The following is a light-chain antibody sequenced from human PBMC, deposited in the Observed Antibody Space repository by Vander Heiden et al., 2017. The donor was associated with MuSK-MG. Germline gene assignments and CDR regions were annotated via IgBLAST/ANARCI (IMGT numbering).Light chain of an antibody. J-gene: IGKJ2*01. V-gene: IGKV3-15*01. CDR1: QNIGRC. CDR2: AAS. CDR3: QQGSNWQYT. Sequence: EILMTQSPAILSVSPGERATLSCRASQNIGRCLGWYQQKAGQAPRLLIYAASTRRPGVPARFSGSGSGTEFTLTISGLQSEDFAVYYCQQGSNWQYTFGQGTKVXIK.